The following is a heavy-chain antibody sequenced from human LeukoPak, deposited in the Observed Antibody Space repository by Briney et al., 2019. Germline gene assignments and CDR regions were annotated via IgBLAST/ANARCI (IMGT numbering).Heavy chain of an antibody. V-gene: IGHV1-46*01. J-gene: IGHJ4*02. CDR3: ARVRGFDTVTTDGGES. Sequence: GASVKVSCTASVYTFTSYYMHSVRQAPGHGLEWMGIINTSGGSTSYAQKLQGRVTMTRDMSTSTVYMELSSLRAEDTAVYYCARVRGFDTVTTDGGESWGQGTLVTVSS. CDR2: INTSGGST. CDR1: VYTFTSYY. D-gene: IGHD4-17*01.